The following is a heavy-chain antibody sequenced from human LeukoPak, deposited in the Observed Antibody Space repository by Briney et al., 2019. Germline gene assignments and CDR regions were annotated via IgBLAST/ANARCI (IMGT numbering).Heavy chain of an antibody. Sequence: PGGFLRLSCAASGFTFSSYWMSWVRQAPGKGLEWVANVKEDGSETYYVDSVKGRFTISRDNAKNSLYLQMSGLRAEDTAVYYCTRVDGSSSCPDYWGQGTLVTVSS. J-gene: IGHJ4*02. CDR3: TRVDGSSSCPDY. D-gene: IGHD6-13*01. CDR2: VKEDGSET. V-gene: IGHV3-7*01. CDR1: GFTFSSYW.